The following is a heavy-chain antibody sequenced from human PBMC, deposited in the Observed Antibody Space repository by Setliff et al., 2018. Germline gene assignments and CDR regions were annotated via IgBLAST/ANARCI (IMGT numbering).Heavy chain of an antibody. D-gene: IGHD1-1*01. J-gene: IGHJ4*02. CDR3: ARAWDGYNYDY. CDR2: INPSGGST. CDR1: GYTFTTYY. Sequence: ASVKVSCKASGYTFTTYYMHWVRQAPGQGLEWMGIINPSGGSTGYAQKFQGRVTMTRDTSTSTVYMELSSLRSEDTAVYCCARAWDGYNYDYWGQGTLVTVSS. V-gene: IGHV1-46*01.